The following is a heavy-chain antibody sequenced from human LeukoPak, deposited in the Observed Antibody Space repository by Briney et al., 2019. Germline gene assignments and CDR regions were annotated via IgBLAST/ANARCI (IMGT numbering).Heavy chain of an antibody. CDR3: ARGRQNYGDYPY. CDR2: LYYGVST. CDR1: GFTFSSYV. J-gene: IGHJ4*02. Sequence: PGGSLRLSCETAGFTFSSYVMHWVRRAPGKGLVWVSVLYYGVSTFYEDSVKGRFTTSGDNFKNTVYLQMNSLRAEDTAVYYCARGRQNYGDYPYWGQGTLVTVSS. D-gene: IGHD4-17*01. V-gene: IGHV3-53*01.